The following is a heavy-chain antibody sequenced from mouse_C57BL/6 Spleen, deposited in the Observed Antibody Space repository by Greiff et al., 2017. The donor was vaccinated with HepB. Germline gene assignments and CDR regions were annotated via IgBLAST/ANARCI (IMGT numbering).Heavy chain of an antibody. CDR1: GFTFSDYG. J-gene: IGHJ2*01. Sequence: EVHLVESGGGLVKPGGSLKLSCGASGFTFSDYGMHWVRQAPEKGLEWVAYISSGSSTIYYADTVKGRFTISRDNAKNTLFLQMTSLRSEDTAMYYCARDEGSSLDYWGQGTTLTVSS. D-gene: IGHD1-1*01. CDR3: ARDEGSSLDY. V-gene: IGHV5-17*01. CDR2: ISSGSSTI.